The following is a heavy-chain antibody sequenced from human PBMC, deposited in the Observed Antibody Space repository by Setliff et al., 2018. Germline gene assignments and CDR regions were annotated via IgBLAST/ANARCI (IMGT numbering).Heavy chain of an antibody. CDR1: GGSISSYY. CDR2: IYIGGSA. CDR3: AREQWLDPPGYYYMDV. J-gene: IGHJ6*03. V-gene: IGHV4-4*07. D-gene: IGHD6-19*01. Sequence: SETLSLTCTVSGGSISSYYWSWIRQPAGKGLEWIGHIYIGGSANYNPSLKSRVTMSIDTSKNQFSLKLNSVTATGMAVYYCAREQWLDPPGYYYMDVWAKGTTVTVSS.